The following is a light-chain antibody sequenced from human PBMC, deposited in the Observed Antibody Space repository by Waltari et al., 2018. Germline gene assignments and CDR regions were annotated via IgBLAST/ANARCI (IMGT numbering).Light chain of an antibody. J-gene: IGLJ1*01. Sequence: QSALTQPASLSGTPGQSLTISCTGTNSDVGNYNLVSWYQHHPGEAPNLMICEVIKRPSGVSNRFSGSKSGNTASLTISGLQAEDEADYYCCSYAGSGTYVFGTGTKVTVL. V-gene: IGLV2-23*02. CDR1: NSDVGNYNL. CDR3: CSYAGSGTYV. CDR2: EVI.